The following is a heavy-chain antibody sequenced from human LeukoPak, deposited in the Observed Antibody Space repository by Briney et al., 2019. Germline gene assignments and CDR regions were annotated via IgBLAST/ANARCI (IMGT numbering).Heavy chain of an antibody. CDR3: ARDDNPDAFDI. D-gene: IGHD1-1*01. V-gene: IGHV3-48*04. Sequence: PGGSLRLSCAASGFTFSSYSMNWVRQAPGKGLQWVSYIRSSSASTHYAASVKGRFTISRDNAKNSLYLQMNSLRAEDTAVYYCARDDNPDAFDIWGQGTMVTVSS. CDR1: GFTFSSYS. J-gene: IGHJ3*02. CDR2: IRSSSAST.